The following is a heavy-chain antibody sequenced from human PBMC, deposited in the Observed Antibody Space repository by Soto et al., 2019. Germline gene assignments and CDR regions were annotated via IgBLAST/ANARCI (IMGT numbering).Heavy chain of an antibody. CDR2: IYYSGRT. Sequence: QVQLQESGPGLVKPSQTLSLTCTVSGGSISSGDYYWSWIRQHPGKGLEWIGYIYYSGRTYYNPSLTSRVTISVDTSKNQFSLKLSSVTAADTAVYYCARWWSGSRQGFDPWGQGTLVTVSS. D-gene: IGHD3-3*01. CDR1: GGSISSGDYY. CDR3: ARWWSGSRQGFDP. J-gene: IGHJ5*02. V-gene: IGHV4-31*03.